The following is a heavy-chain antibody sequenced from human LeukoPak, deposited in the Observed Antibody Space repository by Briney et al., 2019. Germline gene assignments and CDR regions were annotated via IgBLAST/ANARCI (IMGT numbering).Heavy chain of an antibody. CDR1: EFTFSSYW. CDR2: INTDGSST. CDR3: ARESGFCSSTSCYRPEDY. J-gene: IGHJ4*02. Sequence: GGSLRLSCAASEFTFSSYWMHWVRHGPGKGLVWVSRINTDGSSTMYADSVKGRFTISRDNAKNTLYLQMNSLRAEDTAVYYCARESGFCSSTSCYRPEDYWGQGTLVTVSS. D-gene: IGHD2-2*01. V-gene: IGHV3-74*03.